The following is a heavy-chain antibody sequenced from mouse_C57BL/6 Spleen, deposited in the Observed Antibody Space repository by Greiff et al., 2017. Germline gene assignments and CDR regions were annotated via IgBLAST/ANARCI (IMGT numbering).Heavy chain of an antibody. CDR3: ARGDYDGGAWFAY. J-gene: IGHJ3*01. D-gene: IGHD2-4*01. Sequence: VQLQQSGAELVKPGASVKMSCTASGYTFTTYPIEWMKQNHGKSLEWIGNFHPYNDDTKYNEKFKGKATLTVEKSSSTVYLELSRLTSDDSAVYYCARGDYDGGAWFAYWGQGTLVTVSA. V-gene: IGHV1-47*01. CDR2: FHPYNDDT. CDR1: GYTFTTYP.